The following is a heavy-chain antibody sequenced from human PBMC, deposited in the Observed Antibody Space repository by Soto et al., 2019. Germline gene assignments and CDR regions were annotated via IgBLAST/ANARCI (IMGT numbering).Heavy chain of an antibody. Sequence: QVQLVESGGGVGQPGRSLRLSCAASGFTFSSYGMHWVRQAPGKGLEWVAVIWYDGSNKYYADSVKGRFTISRDNSKNTLYLQMNSLRAEDTAVYYCARARGDSSWAYYYYYYGMDVWGQGTTVTVSS. J-gene: IGHJ6*02. CDR3: ARARGDSSWAYYYYYYGMDV. CDR1: GFTFSSYG. V-gene: IGHV3-33*01. D-gene: IGHD6-13*01. CDR2: IWYDGSNK.